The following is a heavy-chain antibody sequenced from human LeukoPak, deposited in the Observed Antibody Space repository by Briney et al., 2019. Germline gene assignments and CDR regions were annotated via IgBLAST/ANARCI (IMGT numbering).Heavy chain of an antibody. CDR3: VKEVVATIPPL. CDR1: GFILSNSA. CDR2: IDTKGTRT. D-gene: IGHD5-12*01. J-gene: IGHJ4*02. Sequence: GGSLRLSCAAAGFILSNSAMTWVRQAPGKGLQWVSGIDTKGTRTYYADSVKGRFSISRDSSKNTPFLQMNSLRVEDTAVYYCVKEVVATIPPLWGQGILVTVSS. V-gene: IGHV3-23*01.